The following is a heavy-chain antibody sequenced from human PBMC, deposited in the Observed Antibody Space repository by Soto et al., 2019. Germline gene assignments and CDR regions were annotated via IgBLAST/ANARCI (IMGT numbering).Heavy chain of an antibody. D-gene: IGHD2-2*01. CDR1: GGSISSGAYF. Sequence: QVQLQESGPGLVKPSQTLSLACTVSGGSISSGAYFWSWIRQHPGRGLEWIGYIYYRGSTYYNPSLKSRLTISVDTSKNQYSLNLTSVTAADTAVYYCARAEEYSSSWGLFDPWGQGTLVTVSS. V-gene: IGHV4-31*03. CDR3: ARAEEYSSSWGLFDP. J-gene: IGHJ5*02. CDR2: IYYRGST.